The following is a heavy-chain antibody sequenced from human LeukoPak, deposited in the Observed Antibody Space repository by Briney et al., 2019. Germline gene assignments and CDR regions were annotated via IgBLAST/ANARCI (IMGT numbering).Heavy chain of an antibody. CDR1: GGTFSSHS. CDR2: ISAYNGNT. V-gene: IGHV1-18*01. J-gene: IGHJ6*02. D-gene: IGHD3-3*01. CDR3: ARDHIITIFGVVIIPVDPSWYYYGMDV. Sequence: ASVKVSCKASGGTFSSHSFNWVRQAPGQGLEWMGWISAYNGNTNYAQKLQGRVTMTTDTSTSTAYMELRSLRSDDTAVYYCARDHIITIFGVVIIPVDPSWYYYGMDVWGQGTTVTVSS.